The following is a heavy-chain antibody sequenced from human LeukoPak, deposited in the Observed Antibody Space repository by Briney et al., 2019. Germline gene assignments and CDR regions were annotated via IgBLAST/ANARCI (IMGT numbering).Heavy chain of an antibody. Sequence: ASVKVSCKASGYTFTSYAIHWVRQAPGQGLEWMGWITPSGGTNYQQKFQGRVAITWDTSITTAYMDLSRLTSDDTAVYYCARDRYGDGFAHLDYWGQGALVTVSS. CDR3: ARDRYGDGFAHLDY. V-gene: IGHV1-2*02. CDR1: GYTFTSYA. J-gene: IGHJ4*02. D-gene: IGHD5-24*01. CDR2: ITPSGGT.